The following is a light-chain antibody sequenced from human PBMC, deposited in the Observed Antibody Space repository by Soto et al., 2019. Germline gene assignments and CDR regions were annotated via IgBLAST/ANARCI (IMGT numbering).Light chain of an antibody. CDR3: TSFTSSSTRV. CDR2: DVS. J-gene: IGLJ1*01. V-gene: IGLV2-14*01. Sequence: QSALTQSASVSGSPGQSITISCTGTSSDVGAYNYVSWYQQHPGKAPKLIIYDVSNRPSGVSNRFSGSKSDNTASLTISALQAEDEADYYCTSFTSSSTRVFETGPNLTVL. CDR1: SSDVGAYNY.